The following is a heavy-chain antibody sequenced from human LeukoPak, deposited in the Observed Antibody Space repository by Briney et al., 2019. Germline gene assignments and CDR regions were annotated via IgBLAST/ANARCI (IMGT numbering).Heavy chain of an antibody. CDR3: VKEAGGFDY. CDR1: GFNFSSHA. V-gene: IGHV3-23*01. Sequence: SGGSLTLFCAASGFNFSSHALKWVRQAPGKGLEWVSVVGGSSYYTHYADSVKGRFTISRDNSKNTLYLQMTSLRAEDTAVYYCVKEAGGFDYWGQGTLVTVSP. J-gene: IGHJ4*02. CDR2: VGGSSYYT. D-gene: IGHD1-14*01.